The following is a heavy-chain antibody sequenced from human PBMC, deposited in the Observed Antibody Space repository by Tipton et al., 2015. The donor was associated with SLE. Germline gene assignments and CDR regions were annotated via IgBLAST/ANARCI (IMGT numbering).Heavy chain of an antibody. CDR1: GVSFSGYY. V-gene: IGHV4-34*11. D-gene: IGHD3-22*01. Sequence: TLSLTCAVYGVSFSGYYWSWIRQPPGKGLEWVGTVYYTGNTFYNPSLKSRVTISVDTSKNQFSLNLSSVTAADTAVYYCARDEYRYDATGYHLLGHFDFWGQGTLVTVSS. CDR2: VYYTGNT. CDR3: ARDEYRYDATGYHLLGHFDF. J-gene: IGHJ4*02.